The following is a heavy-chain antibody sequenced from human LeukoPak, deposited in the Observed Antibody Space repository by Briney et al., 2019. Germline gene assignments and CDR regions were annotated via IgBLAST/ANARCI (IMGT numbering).Heavy chain of an antibody. D-gene: IGHD2-8*01. J-gene: IGHJ4*02. CDR2: ISSTSIYK. V-gene: IGHV3-21*01. Sequence: PGGSLRLSCAASGCTFSSYSMNWVRQAPGKGLEWVSSISSTSIYKYYADSVKGRFTISRDNAKDSLFLQMNSLRAEDTAIYYCARDPRIYCTNGICRDDYFDNWGQGTLVTVSS. CDR1: GCTFSSYS. CDR3: ARDPRIYCTNGICRDDYFDN.